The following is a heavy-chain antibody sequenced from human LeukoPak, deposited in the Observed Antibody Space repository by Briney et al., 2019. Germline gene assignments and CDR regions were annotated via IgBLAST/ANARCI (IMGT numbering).Heavy chain of an antibody. CDR2: ISGSGGST. D-gene: IGHD1-26*01. CDR3: AKGTSIVGATWIDY. J-gene: IGHJ4*02. V-gene: IGHV3-23*01. CDR1: GFTFSNYA. Sequence: GGSLRLSCAASGFTFSNYAMSWVRQAPGKGLEWVSAISGSGGSTYYADSVKGRFTISRDNSKNTLYLQMNSLRAEDTAVYYCAKGTSIVGATWIDYWGQGTLVTVSS.